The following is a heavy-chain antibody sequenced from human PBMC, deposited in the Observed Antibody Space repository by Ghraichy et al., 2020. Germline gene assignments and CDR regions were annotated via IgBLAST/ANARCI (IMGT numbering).Heavy chain of an antibody. CDR3: ARVGTGDLALDY. CDR2: IYYSGST. V-gene: IGHV4-31*03. CDR1: GGSISSGGYY. Sequence: SETLSLTCTVSGGSISSGGYYWSWIRQHPGKGLEWIGYIYYSGSTYYNPSLKSRVTISVDTSKNQFSLKLSSVTAADTAVYYCARVGTGDLALDYWGQGTLVTVSS. J-gene: IGHJ4*02. D-gene: IGHD7-27*01.